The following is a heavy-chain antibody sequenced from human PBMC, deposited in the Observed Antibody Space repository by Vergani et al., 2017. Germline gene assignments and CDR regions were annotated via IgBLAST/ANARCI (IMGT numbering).Heavy chain of an antibody. CDR1: GFTFSNYW. D-gene: IGHD1-26*01. Sequence: EVQLVESGGGLVQPGRSLRLPCAASGFTFSNYWMSWVRQASGKGLEWGANIKEDGSETFYVDSVMGRFTNSRDNAKNSLYLQMNSLRAEDTAVYFCARLGLTESRREAPVFDYWGQGTLVTVSS. CDR2: IKEDGSET. V-gene: IGHV3-7*01. J-gene: IGHJ4*02. CDR3: ARLGLTESRREAPVFDY.